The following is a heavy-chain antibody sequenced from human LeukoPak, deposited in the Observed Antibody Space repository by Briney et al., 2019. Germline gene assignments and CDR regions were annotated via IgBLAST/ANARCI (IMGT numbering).Heavy chain of an antibody. J-gene: IGHJ6*03. CDR3: ARTYSGDGNYYYYYMDV. D-gene: IGHD5-12*01. V-gene: IGHV4-38-2*02. Sequence: SETLSLTCTVSGYSISSGYYWGWIGQPPGKGLEGSGIYYHRGRTYYNPSLKSRVTISVDTSKNQFSLKLSSVTAADTAVYYCARTYSGDGNYYYYYMDVWGKGTTVTVSS. CDR2: YYHRGRT. CDR1: GYSISSGYY.